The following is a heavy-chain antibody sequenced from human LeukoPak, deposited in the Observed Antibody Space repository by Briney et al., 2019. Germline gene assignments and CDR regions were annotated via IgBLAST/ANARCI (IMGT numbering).Heavy chain of an antibody. D-gene: IGHD6-19*01. CDR2: LYPGDSDT. CDR1: GYSFSTYW. J-gene: IGHJ4*02. Sequence: GESLKISCKGSGYSFSTYWIGWVRQMPGKGLEWMGILYPGDSDTRYSPSFQGQVSISADKSISTAYLQWSSLKASDTAMYYCARLSSGYSSGLDYWGQGTLVTISS. V-gene: IGHV5-51*01. CDR3: ARLSSGYSSGLDY.